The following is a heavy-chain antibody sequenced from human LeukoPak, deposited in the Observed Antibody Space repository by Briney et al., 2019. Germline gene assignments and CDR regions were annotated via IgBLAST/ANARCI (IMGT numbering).Heavy chain of an antibody. J-gene: IGHJ4*02. CDR3: ARGPTAIPDY. CDR1: GGSISPYY. CDR2: IYYSGST. D-gene: IGHD2-21*02. V-gene: IGHV4-59*01. Sequence: SETLSLTCTVSGGSISPYYWSWIRKPPGKGLEWIGYIYYSGSTNYNPSLKSRVTISVDTSKNQFPLKLSSVTAADTAVYYCARGPTAIPDYWGQGTLVTVSS.